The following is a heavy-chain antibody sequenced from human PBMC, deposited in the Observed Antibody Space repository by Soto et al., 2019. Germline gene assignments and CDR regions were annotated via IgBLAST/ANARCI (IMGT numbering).Heavy chain of an antibody. V-gene: IGHV4-59*01. CDR3: ARIVSASGYYYYGMDV. Sequence: SETLSLTCTVSGGSISGYYWSWIRQPPGKGLEWIGYIYYSGSTIYNPSLKSRVTISVDTSKNQFSLKLSSVTAADTAVYYCARIVSASGYYYYGMDVWGQGTTVTVSS. CDR2: IYYSGST. CDR1: GGSISGYY. D-gene: IGHD1-26*01. J-gene: IGHJ6*02.